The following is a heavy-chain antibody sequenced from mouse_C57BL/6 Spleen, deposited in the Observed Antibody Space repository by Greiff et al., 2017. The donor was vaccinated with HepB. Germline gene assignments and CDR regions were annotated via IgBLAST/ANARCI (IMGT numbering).Heavy chain of an antibody. CDR3: ARNRYDYDAMDY. CDR2: IWSGGST. V-gene: IGHV2-2*01. J-gene: IGHJ4*01. Sequence: VKLQESGPGLVPPLQNLSIPCPVSGFSFTSYGLHWVRQSPGKGLEWLGVIWSGGSTDYNAAFISRLSISKDNSKSQVFFKMNSLQADDTAIYYCARNRYDYDAMDYWGQGTSVTVSS. CDR1: GFSFTSYG.